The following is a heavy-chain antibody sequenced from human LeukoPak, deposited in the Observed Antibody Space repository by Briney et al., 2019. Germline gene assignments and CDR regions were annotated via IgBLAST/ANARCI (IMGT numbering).Heavy chain of an antibody. CDR3: ARGDAFSGDH. V-gene: IGHV3-7*04. CDR2: IHPEGNEK. J-gene: IGHJ4*02. CDR1: GFSFTNFW. Sequence: PGGSLRLSCAVSGFSFTNFWMSWVRQAPGRGLEWVANIHPEGNEKYHVESVKGRFTISRDNTKNILFLQMNGLRVEDTAVYYCARGDAFSGDHWGQGTLVTVSS.